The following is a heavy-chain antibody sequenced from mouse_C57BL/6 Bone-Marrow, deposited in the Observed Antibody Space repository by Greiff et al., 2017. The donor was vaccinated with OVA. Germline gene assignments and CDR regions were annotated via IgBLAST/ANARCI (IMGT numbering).Heavy chain of an antibody. D-gene: IGHD1-2*01. J-gene: IGHJ2*01. CDR1: GFNIKDYY. Sequence: VQLQQSGAALVKPGASVKLSCTASGFNIKDYYMHWVTQRTEQGLEWIGRIDPVDGETKYAPKFPGKATIPADTSSNTAYLQLSSLTSEDTAVDYCARSPTTADYYFDDWGQGTTLTVSS. CDR3: ARSPTTADYYFDD. V-gene: IGHV14-2*01. CDR2: IDPVDGET.